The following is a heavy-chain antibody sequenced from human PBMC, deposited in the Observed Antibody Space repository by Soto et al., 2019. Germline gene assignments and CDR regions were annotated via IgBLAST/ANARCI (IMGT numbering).Heavy chain of an antibody. J-gene: IGHJ5*02. CDR2: IYYSGST. V-gene: IGHV4-59*01. CDR3: ARGFYDILTGYLFDP. CDR1: GGSISSYY. D-gene: IGHD3-9*01. Sequence: SETLCLTCTVSGGSISSYYGSWIRQPPGKGLEWIGCIYYSGSTNYNPSLKSRVTISVDTSKNQFSLKLSSVTAADTAVYYCARGFYDILTGYLFDPWGQGTLVTVSS.